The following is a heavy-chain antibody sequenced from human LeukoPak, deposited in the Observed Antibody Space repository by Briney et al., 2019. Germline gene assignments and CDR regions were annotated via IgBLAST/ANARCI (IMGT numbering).Heavy chain of an antibody. D-gene: IGHD6-19*01. CDR2: INPSGGST. J-gene: IGHJ6*03. Sequence: ASVKVSCKASGYTFTSYYMHWVRQAPGQGLEWMGIINPSGGSTSYAQKFQGRVTMTRDMSTSTVYMELSSLRSEDTAVYYCARWQWVSQNYYYMDVWGNGTTVVVSS. CDR3: ARWQWVSQNYYYMDV. V-gene: IGHV1-46*01. CDR1: GYTFTSYY.